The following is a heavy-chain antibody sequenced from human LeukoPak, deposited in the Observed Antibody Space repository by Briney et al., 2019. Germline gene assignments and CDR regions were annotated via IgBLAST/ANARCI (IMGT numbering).Heavy chain of an antibody. D-gene: IGHD6-19*01. CDR1: GDSISTYY. V-gene: IGHV4-39*01. CDR2: IYYSGST. J-gene: IGHJ4*02. CDR3: ARGGIVVASSFDY. Sequence: PSETLSLTCTVSGDSISTYYWSWIRQPPGKGLEWIGSIYYSGSTYYNPSLKSRVTISVDTSKNQFSLKLSSVTAADTAVYYCARGGIVVASSFDYWGQGTLVTVSS.